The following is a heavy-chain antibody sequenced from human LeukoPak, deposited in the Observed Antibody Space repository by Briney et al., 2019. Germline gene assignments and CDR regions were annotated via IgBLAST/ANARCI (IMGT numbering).Heavy chain of an antibody. CDR3: ARDIRVVTAIRYYFDY. Sequence: SETLSLTCTVSGRSISSYYWSWIRQPPGKGLEWIGYIYYSGSTNYNPSLKSRVTISVDTSRNQFSLKLSSVTAADTAVYYCARDIRVVTAIRYYFDYWGQGTLVTVSS. V-gene: IGHV4-59*01. CDR2: IYYSGST. J-gene: IGHJ4*02. CDR1: GRSISSYY. D-gene: IGHD2-21*02.